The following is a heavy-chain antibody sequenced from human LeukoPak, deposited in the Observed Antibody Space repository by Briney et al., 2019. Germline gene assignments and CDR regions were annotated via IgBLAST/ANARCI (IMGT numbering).Heavy chain of an antibody. Sequence: GGSLRLSCTASGFTFGDYAMSWFRQAPGKGLEWVSAISGSGGSTYYADSVKGRFTISRDNSKNSVYLQMNNLRAEDTAVYYCARELDITGWVGAFDYWGQGTVVTVSS. D-gene: IGHD6-19*01. CDR2: ISGSGGST. J-gene: IGHJ4*02. CDR1: GFTFGDYA. V-gene: IGHV3-23*01. CDR3: ARELDITGWVGAFDY.